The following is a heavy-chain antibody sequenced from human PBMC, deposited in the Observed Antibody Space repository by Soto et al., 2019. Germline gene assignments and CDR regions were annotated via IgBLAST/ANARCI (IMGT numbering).Heavy chain of an antibody. CDR3: ARTLCSGGSCYYRGWFDP. Sequence: QVQLVQSGAEVKKPGASVKVSCKASGYTFTSYGISWVRQAPGQGLEWMGWISAYNGNTNHAQKLQGRVTMTTDTSTSTAYMELRSLRSDDTAVYYCARTLCSGGSCYYRGWFDPWGQGTLVTVSS. CDR1: GYTFTSYG. D-gene: IGHD2-15*01. J-gene: IGHJ5*02. CDR2: ISAYNGNT. V-gene: IGHV1-18*01.